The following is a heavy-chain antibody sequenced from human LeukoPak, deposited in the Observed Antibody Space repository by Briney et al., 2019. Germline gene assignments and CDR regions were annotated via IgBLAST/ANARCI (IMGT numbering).Heavy chain of an antibody. Sequence: ASVKVSCKVSGDSLTEVPMYWVRQAPGKGLEWMGGFDPEEGETIYAQKFQGRVTMTEDTSTDTAYMELSSLRSEDTAIYSCATVRDFATIAVPGFNVWGKGTTVTVSS. D-gene: IGHD6-19*01. CDR2: FDPEEGET. J-gene: IGHJ6*04. CDR1: GDSLTEVP. V-gene: IGHV1-24*01. CDR3: ATVRDFATIAVPGFNV.